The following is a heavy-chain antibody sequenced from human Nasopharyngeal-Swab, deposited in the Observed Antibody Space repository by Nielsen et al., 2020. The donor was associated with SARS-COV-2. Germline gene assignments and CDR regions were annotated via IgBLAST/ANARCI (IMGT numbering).Heavy chain of an antibody. Sequence: GGSLRLSCAASGFTFSSFAMSWVRQAPGKGLEWVSVISGDNDSTYYTDSVKGRFTISRDNSKNTLNLQMNSLRAEDTAVYYCARKGLYDSSGYPFDPWGQGTLVTVSS. CDR2: ISGDNDST. CDR1: GFTFSSFA. CDR3: ARKGLYDSSGYPFDP. V-gene: IGHV3-23*01. J-gene: IGHJ5*02. D-gene: IGHD3-22*01.